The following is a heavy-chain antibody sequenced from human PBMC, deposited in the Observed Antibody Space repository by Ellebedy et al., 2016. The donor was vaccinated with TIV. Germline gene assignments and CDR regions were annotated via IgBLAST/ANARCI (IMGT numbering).Heavy chain of an antibody. CDR1: GFTFSSYY. V-gene: IGHV3-7*03. Sequence: GESLKISXAASGFTFSSYYMNWVRQAPGKGLEWVANIKQDGSEKYYVDSVKGRFTISRDNAQNTLSLQMNDLRAEDTAVYYCVRDYSYGYGPPFDYWGQGTLVTVSS. D-gene: IGHD5-18*01. CDR3: VRDYSYGYGPPFDY. J-gene: IGHJ4*02. CDR2: IKQDGSEK.